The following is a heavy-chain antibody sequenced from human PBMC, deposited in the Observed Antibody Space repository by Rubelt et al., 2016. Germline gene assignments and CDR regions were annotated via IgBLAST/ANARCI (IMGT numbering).Heavy chain of an antibody. CDR2: ISYDGSIK. CDR3: ARAIVGGRQKVDY. V-gene: IGHV3-30*07. Sequence: VAVISYDGSIKYYADSVKGRFTISRDNAKNSLYLQMNSLRDEDTAVYYCARAIVGGRQKVDYWGQGTLVTVSS. J-gene: IGHJ4*02. D-gene: IGHD1-26*01.